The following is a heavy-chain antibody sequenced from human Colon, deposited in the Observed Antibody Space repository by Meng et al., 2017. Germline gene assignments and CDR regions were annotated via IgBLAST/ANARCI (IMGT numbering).Heavy chain of an antibody. Sequence: QVQVVPAGAEVKKPGALVKVSCKAFGSTLSSYAGQWGRQAPGQRLEWMGWINLGNGNTKYSQNFQGRVTITRDTSASTAYMELSSLTSEDTAVYYCTSPIYWGQGTLVTASS. V-gene: IGHV1-3*01. CDR2: INLGNGNT. CDR3: TSPIY. J-gene: IGHJ4*02. CDR1: GSTLSSYA. D-gene: IGHD3-9*01.